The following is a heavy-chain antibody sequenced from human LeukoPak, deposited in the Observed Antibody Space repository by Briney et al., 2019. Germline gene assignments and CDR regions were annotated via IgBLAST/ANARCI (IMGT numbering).Heavy chain of an antibody. CDR3: AREHSSSSGSVSDF. CDR2: ISSSSSTI. Sequence: GGSLRLSCTASGFTFSSYNMTWVRQAPGKGLEWVSYISSSSSTIYYADSVKGRFTISRDNAKNSLYVQMNSLRDEDTAVYYCAREHSSSSGSVSDFWGQGTLVTVSS. D-gene: IGHD6-6*01. J-gene: IGHJ4*02. CDR1: GFTFSSYN. V-gene: IGHV3-48*02.